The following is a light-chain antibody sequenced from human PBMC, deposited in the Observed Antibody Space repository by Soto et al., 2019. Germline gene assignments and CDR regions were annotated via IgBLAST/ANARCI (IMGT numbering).Light chain of an antibody. Sequence: DIQMTQSPSTLSASVGDRVTITCRASQSINMWLAWYQQKPGKAPKLLIYKASSLKSGFPSRFSGSGSGTEFTLTISSLQPDDFATYYCQHYNTYPWTFGQGTKVDIK. CDR2: KAS. V-gene: IGKV1-5*03. CDR3: QHYNTYPWT. CDR1: QSINMW. J-gene: IGKJ1*01.